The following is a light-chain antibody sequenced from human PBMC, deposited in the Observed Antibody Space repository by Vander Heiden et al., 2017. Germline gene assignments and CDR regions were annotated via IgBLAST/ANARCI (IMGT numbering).Light chain of an antibody. CDR3: QQSYSTPLT. V-gene: IGKV1-39*01. Sequence: DIQMTQSPSSLSASVGDRVTITCRASQSISSYLNWYQQKPGKAPKLLIYAASSLQSGVPSRFSGSGSGTDFTLTISSLQPEDFATYYCQQSYSTPLTLAEGPRWRSN. CDR2: AAS. J-gene: IGKJ4*01. CDR1: QSISSY.